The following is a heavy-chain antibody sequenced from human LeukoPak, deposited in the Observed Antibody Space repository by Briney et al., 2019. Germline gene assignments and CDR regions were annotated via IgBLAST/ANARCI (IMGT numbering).Heavy chain of an antibody. V-gene: IGHV3-30-3*01. CDR3: ARDREYQLPDYYYYGMDV. D-gene: IGHD2-2*01. Sequence: GGSLRLPCAASGFTFSSYAMHWVRQAPGKGLEWVAVISYDGSNKYYADSVEGRFTISRDNSKNTLYLQMNSLRAEDTAVYYCARDREYQLPDYYYYGMDVWGQGTTVSVSS. CDR2: ISYDGSNK. J-gene: IGHJ6*02. CDR1: GFTFSSYA.